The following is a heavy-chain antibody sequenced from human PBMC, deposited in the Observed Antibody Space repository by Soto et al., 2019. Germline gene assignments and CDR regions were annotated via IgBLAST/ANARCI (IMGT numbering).Heavy chain of an antibody. CDR2: INSDGSGT. Sequence: GGSLRLSCAASGFTSSSYWMHWVRQAPGKGLEWVSRINSDGSGTTYADSVRGRFTISRDNAMNTLYLQMNSLTAEDTAVYYCARRNRLSYTSDYWGQGTLVTVSS. CDR3: ARRNRLSYTSDY. V-gene: IGHV3-74*01. J-gene: IGHJ4*02. D-gene: IGHD3-10*01. CDR1: GFTSSSYW.